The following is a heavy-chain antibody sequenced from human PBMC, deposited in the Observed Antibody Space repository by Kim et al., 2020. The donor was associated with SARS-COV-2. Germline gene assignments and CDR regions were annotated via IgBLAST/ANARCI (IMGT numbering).Heavy chain of an antibody. CDR2: IIPIFGTA. V-gene: IGHV1-69*13. CDR1: GGTFSSYA. J-gene: IGHJ4*02. D-gene: IGHD4-17*01. CDR3: ARVSSDYGDFRGAGDFVFDY. Sequence: SVKVSCKASGGTFSSYAISWVRQAPGQGLEWMGGIIPIFGTANYAQKFQGRVTITADESTSTAYMELSSLRSEDTAVYYCARVSSDYGDFRGAGDFVFDYWGQGTLVTVSS.